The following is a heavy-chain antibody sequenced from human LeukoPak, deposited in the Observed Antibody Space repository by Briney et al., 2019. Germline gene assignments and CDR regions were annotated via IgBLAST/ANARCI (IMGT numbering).Heavy chain of an antibody. V-gene: IGHV1-69*05. D-gene: IGHD6-13*01. Sequence: SVKVSCKASGGTFSSYAISWVRQAPGQGLEWMGRIIPIFGTANYAQKFQGRVTITTDESTSTAYMELSSLRSEDTAVYYCASFQGSSSPFDYWGQGTLVAVSS. J-gene: IGHJ4*02. CDR2: IIPIFGTA. CDR3: ASFQGSSSPFDY. CDR1: GGTFSSYA.